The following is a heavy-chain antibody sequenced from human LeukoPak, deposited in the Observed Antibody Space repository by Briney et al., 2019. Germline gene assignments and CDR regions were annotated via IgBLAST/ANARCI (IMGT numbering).Heavy chain of an antibody. V-gene: IGHV1-2*02. CDR1: GYIFTNYY. Sequence: ASVKVSCKASGYIFTNYYMHWVRQAPGQGLEWMGWINPRSGGTNFAQKSQGRVTMTRDTSISAAYMELSRLRSDDTAVYYCARHVSSSGEDSWGQGTLVTVSS. CDR3: ARHVSSSGEDS. CDR2: INPRSGGT. J-gene: IGHJ4*02. D-gene: IGHD2-21*01.